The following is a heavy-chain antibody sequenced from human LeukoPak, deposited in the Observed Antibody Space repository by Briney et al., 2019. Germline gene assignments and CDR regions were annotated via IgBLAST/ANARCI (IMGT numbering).Heavy chain of an antibody. CDR3: ARGRVYYYYYMDV. CDR1: GGSISSYY. CDR2: IYTSGST. D-gene: IGHD5-24*01. J-gene: IGHJ6*03. V-gene: IGHV4-4*07. Sequence: SETLSLTCTVSGGSISSYYWSWIRQPGGKGLAWIGRIYTSGSTNYNPSLKSRVTMSVDTSKNQFSLKLSSVTAADTAVYYCARGRVYYYYYMDVWGKGTTVTVSS.